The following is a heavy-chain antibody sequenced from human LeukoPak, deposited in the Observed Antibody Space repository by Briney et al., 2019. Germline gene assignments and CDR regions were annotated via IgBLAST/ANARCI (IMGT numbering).Heavy chain of an antibody. CDR2: IFDTGST. CDR3: ARAGVRLSCGRGCYSDYFDY. V-gene: IGHV4-39*07. CDR1: GASISGSNVY. J-gene: IGHJ4*02. D-gene: IGHD2-21*02. Sequence: PSETLSLTCTVSGASISGSNVYWGWIRQAPGKGLEWIGNIFDTGSTYIKSSLESRVTKSVDTSKNQFFLKLRSVTVADTAVYYCARAGVRLSCGRGCYSDYFDYWGQGILVTVSS.